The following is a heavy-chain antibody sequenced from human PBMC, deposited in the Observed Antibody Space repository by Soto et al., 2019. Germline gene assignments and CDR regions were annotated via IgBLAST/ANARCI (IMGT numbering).Heavy chain of an antibody. CDR1: GGSISSGGYS. CDR3: ASGPIGDYTDGFDY. CDR2: IYHGGST. Sequence: QLQLQESGSGLVKPSQTLSLTCAVSGGSISSGGYSWSWIRQPPGKGLEWIGYIYHGGSTYYNPSLXXXVXXSVDRSKNQFSLKLSSVTAADTAVYYCASGPIGDYTDGFDYWGQGTLVTVSS. V-gene: IGHV4-30-2*01. D-gene: IGHD4-17*01. J-gene: IGHJ4*02.